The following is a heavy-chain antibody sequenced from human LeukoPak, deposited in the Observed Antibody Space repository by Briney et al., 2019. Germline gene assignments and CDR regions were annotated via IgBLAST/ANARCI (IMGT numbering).Heavy chain of an antibody. Sequence: GGSLRLSCAASGFTFSSYGMHWVRQAPGKGLEWVAFIRYDGSNKYYADSVKGRFTISRDNAKNSLYLQMNSLRAEDTAVYYCARGGTYYDFWSGYYPYYYYMDVWGKGTTVTVSS. CDR1: GFTFSSYG. V-gene: IGHV3-30*02. J-gene: IGHJ6*03. D-gene: IGHD3-3*01. CDR3: ARGGTYYDFWSGYYPYYYYMDV. CDR2: IRYDGSNK.